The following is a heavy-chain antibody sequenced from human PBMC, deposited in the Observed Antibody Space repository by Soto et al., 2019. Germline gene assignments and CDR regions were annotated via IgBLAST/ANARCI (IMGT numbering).Heavy chain of an antibody. J-gene: IGHJ6*02. V-gene: IGHV3-74*01. CDR3: ARGNSSSWYYYYYGMDV. Sequence: GGSLILSCSASGFIFSSHGMHSVRHSAEKGLVWVSRIKSDGSSTAYADSVKGRFTISRDNSKNTLYLQMNSLRAEDTAVYYCARGNSSSWYYYYYGMDVWGQGTTVTVSS. D-gene: IGHD6-13*01. CDR1: GFIFSSHG. CDR2: IKSDGSST.